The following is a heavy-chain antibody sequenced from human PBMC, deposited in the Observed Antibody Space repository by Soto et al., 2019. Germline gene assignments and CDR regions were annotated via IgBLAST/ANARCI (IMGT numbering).Heavy chain of an antibody. J-gene: IGHJ5*02. V-gene: IGHV1-8*01. CDR2: MNPNSGNT. CDR3: ASTLADYDDIWGSYRYSWFDP. CDR1: GYTFTSYD. Sequence: QVQLVQSGAEVKKPGASVKVSCKASGYTFTSYDINWVRQATGQGLEWMGWMNPNSGNTGYAQKFQGRVTMTRNTSISTAYMELSSLRSEDTAVYYCASTLADYDDIWGSYRYSWFDPWGQGTLVTVFS. D-gene: IGHD3-16*02.